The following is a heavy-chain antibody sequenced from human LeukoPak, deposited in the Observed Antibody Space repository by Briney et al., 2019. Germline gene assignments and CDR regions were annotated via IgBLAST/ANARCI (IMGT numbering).Heavy chain of an antibody. V-gene: IGHV3-30*04. CDR2: ISYDGSNK. Sequence: GGSLRLSCAASGFTFSSYAMHWVRQAPGKGLEWVAVISYDGSNKYYADSVKGRFTISRDNSKNTLYLQMNSLRAEDTAVYYCHYYDSSGYSTPFDYWGQETLVTVSS. D-gene: IGHD3-22*01. CDR3: HYYDSSGYSTPFDY. J-gene: IGHJ4*02. CDR1: GFTFSSYA.